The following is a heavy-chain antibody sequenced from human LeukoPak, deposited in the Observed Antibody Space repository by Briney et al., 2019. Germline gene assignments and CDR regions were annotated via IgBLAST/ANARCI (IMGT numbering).Heavy chain of an antibody. CDR1: GGSISSYY. CDR2: IYYSGST. D-gene: IGHD3-3*01. V-gene: IGHV4-59*01. Sequence: SETLSLTCTVSGGSISSYYWSWIRQPPGKGLEWIGYIYYSGSTNYNPSLKSQVTISVDTSKNQFSLKLSSVTAADTAVYYCARGVLGYDFWSGYPGQFDYWGQGTLVTVSS. CDR3: ARGVLGYDFWSGYPGQFDY. J-gene: IGHJ4*02.